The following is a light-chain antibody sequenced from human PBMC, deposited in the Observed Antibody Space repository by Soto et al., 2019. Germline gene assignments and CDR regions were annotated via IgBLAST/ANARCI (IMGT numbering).Light chain of an antibody. V-gene: IGKV1-5*01. J-gene: IGKJ1*01. CDR1: QSISSW. Sequence: DIQMTQSPSTLSASVGDRVTITCRASQSISSWLAWYQQKPGKAPTLLIYDASRLESGVPSRFSGSGSGTEFTITISSLQPDDFATYYCQQYNSYSWTFGQGTKVEIK. CDR3: QQYNSYSWT. CDR2: DAS.